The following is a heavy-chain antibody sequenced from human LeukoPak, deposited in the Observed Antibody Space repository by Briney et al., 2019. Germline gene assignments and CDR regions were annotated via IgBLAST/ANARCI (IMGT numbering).Heavy chain of an antibody. CDR3: AKDSSPVPVVPASKSGFDP. J-gene: IGHJ5*02. V-gene: IGHV3-23*01. CDR1: GFTFSSYA. D-gene: IGHD2-2*01. Sequence: PGGSLRLSCAASGFTFSSYAMSWVRQAPGKGLEWVSAISGSGGSTYYADSVKGRFTISRDNSKNTLYLQMNSLRAEDTAVYYCAKDSSPVPVVPASKSGFDPWGQGTLVTVSS. CDR2: ISGSGGST.